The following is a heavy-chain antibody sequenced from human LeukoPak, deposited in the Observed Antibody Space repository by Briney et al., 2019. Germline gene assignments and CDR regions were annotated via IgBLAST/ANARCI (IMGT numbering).Heavy chain of an antibody. D-gene: IGHD3-10*01. CDR1: GYSFSSYG. CDR3: AKDTYYGSGSYPGY. V-gene: IGHV1-18*01. J-gene: IGHJ4*02. Sequence: GASVKVSCKASGYSFSSYGITWVRQAPGQGPEWMGWISAYNGNSNYAQNLQGRVTMTTDTSTSTAYMERRSLRSDDTAVYYCAKDTYYGSGSYPGYWGQGTLVTVSS. CDR2: ISAYNGNS.